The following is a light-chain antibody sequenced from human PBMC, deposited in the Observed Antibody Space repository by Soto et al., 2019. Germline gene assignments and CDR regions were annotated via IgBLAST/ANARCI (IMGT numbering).Light chain of an antibody. CDR3: QQYGSSLGVT. V-gene: IGKV1-12*01. Sequence: DIQMTQSPSSVSASVGDRVTITCRASQGISSWLAWYQQKPGKAPKLLIYGASSRATGIPDRFSGSGSGTDFTLTISRLEPEDFAVYYCQQYGSSLGVTFGGGTKVEIK. J-gene: IGKJ4*01. CDR1: QGISSW. CDR2: GAS.